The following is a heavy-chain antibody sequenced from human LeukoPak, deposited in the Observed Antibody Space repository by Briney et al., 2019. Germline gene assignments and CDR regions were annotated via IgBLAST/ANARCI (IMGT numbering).Heavy chain of an antibody. J-gene: IGHJ3*02. CDR2: MNPNSGNT. CDR1: GYTFTSYD. Sequence: ASVKVSCKASGYTFTSYDINWVRQATGQELEWMGWMNPNSGNTGYAQKFQGRVTITRNTSISTAYMELSSLRSEDTAVYYCASLIGGGYDEDAFDIWGQGTMVTVSS. CDR3: ASLIGGGYDEDAFDI. D-gene: IGHD5-12*01. V-gene: IGHV1-8*03.